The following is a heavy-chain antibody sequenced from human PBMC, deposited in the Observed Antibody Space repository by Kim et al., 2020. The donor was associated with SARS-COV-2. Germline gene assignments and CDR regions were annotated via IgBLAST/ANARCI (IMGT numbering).Heavy chain of an antibody. CDR3: TRDPELD. D-gene: IGHD3-3*02. J-gene: IGHJ1*01. Sequence: GGSLRLSCTASGFRFGDNAIGWVRQAPGKGLEWIGFIRSKASGGTADYAASVKGRFTLSRDDSKSIAYLQMNSLKIEDTAVYYCTRDPELDWGQGTLVTV. V-gene: IGHV3-49*04. CDR1: GFRFGDNA. CDR2: IRSKASGGTA.